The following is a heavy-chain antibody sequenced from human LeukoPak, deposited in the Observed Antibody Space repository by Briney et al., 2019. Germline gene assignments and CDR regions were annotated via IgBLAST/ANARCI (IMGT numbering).Heavy chain of an antibody. D-gene: IGHD3-22*01. CDR1: GYTFTGYY. Sequence: ASVKVSCKASGYTFTGYYMHWVRQAPGQGLEWMGWINPNSGGTNYAQKFQGRVTMTRDTSISTAYMELSRLRPDDTAVYYCARDRYYYDSSGNLDYWGQGTLVTVSS. V-gene: IGHV1-2*02. CDR3: ARDRYYYDSSGNLDY. CDR2: INPNSGGT. J-gene: IGHJ4*02.